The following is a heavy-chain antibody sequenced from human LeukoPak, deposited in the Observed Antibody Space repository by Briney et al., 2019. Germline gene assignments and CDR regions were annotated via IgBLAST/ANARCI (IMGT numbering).Heavy chain of an antibody. Sequence: GGSLRLSGAVSGFTFSNAWMSWVRQAPGKGLEWVGRIKSKTEGGTTDYAAPVKGRFTISRDDSKNTLYPQMNSLKTEDTAVYYCTQYTYGFFQYWGQGTLVTVSS. D-gene: IGHD5-18*01. CDR1: GFTFSNAW. V-gene: IGHV3-15*01. J-gene: IGHJ4*02. CDR2: IKSKTEGGTT. CDR3: TQYTYGFFQY.